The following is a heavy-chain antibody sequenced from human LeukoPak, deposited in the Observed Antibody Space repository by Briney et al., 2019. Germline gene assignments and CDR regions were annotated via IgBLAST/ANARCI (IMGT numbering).Heavy chain of an antibody. J-gene: IGHJ6*04. V-gene: IGHV3-49*04. CDR3: TRGDPRDYYYYGMDV. CDR1: GFTFGDYS. Sequence: GGSLRLSCTASGFTFGDYSMSWVRQAPGKGLEWIGFIRSKTHGGTSEYAASVKGRFTISRDDSKSIAYLQMNSLKTEDTAVYYCTRGDPRDYYYYGMDVWGKGTTVTVSS. CDR2: IRSKTHGGTS.